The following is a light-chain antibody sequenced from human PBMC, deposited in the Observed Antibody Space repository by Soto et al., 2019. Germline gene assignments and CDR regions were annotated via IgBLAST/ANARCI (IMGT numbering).Light chain of an antibody. CDR1: QGITDF. CDR2: AAS. Sequence: DIKLTQSPSFLSASVGDRVTISCRASQGITDFLAWYQQKPGKAPKLLIYAASTLQSGVPSRFSGSASGTEFTLTISSLQPEDFATYFCQQFNVYPLTFGGGTMLEIK. J-gene: IGKJ4*01. CDR3: QQFNVYPLT. V-gene: IGKV1-9*01.